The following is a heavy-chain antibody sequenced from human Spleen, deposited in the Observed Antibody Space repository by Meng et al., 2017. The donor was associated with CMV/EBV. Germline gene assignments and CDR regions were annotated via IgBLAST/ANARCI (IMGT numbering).Heavy chain of an antibody. Sequence: GESLKISCAASGFTFSSYWMSWVRQAPGKGLEWVANIKEDGSEKYNVDSVKGRFTVSRDNAKNSLHLQMNSLRAEDTAVYYCARVQVRVRAFIKPPIYYYGMDVWGQGTTVTVSS. J-gene: IGHJ6*02. CDR3: ARVQVRVRAFIKPPIYYYGMDV. D-gene: IGHD3-10*01. CDR2: IKEDGSEK. V-gene: IGHV3-7*01. CDR1: GFTFSSYW.